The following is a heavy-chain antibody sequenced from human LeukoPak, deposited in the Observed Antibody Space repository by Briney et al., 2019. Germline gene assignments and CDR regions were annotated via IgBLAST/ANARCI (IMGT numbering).Heavy chain of an antibody. Sequence: ASVKVSCKVSGYTLTELSMHWVRQAPGKGLEWMGGFDPEDGETIYAQKFQGRVTMTEDTSTDTAYMELSSLRSEDTAVYYCATAPVDPSRYDYWGQGTLVTVSS. V-gene: IGHV1-24*01. D-gene: IGHD4-23*01. CDR3: ATAPVDPSRYDY. J-gene: IGHJ4*02. CDR2: FDPEDGET. CDR1: GYTLTELS.